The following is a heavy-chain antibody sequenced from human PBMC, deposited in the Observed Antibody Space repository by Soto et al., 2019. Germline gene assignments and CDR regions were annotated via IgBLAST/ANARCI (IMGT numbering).Heavy chain of an antibody. CDR1: GFTVSSNY. Sequence: GGSLRLSCAASGFTVSSNYMSWVRQAPGKGLEGGSVSYSDGSTYYADSVKGRFTISRDKSKNKLYLQMNSLRAEDTAVYYCTGADYYYIYGIDVWGQGTMVTVSS. CDR2: SYSDGST. J-gene: IGHJ6*02. V-gene: IGHV3-53*01. CDR3: TGADYYYIYGIDV. D-gene: IGHD6-19*01.